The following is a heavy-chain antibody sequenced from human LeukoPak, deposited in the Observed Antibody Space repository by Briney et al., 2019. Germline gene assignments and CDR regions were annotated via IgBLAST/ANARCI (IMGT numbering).Heavy chain of an antibody. CDR3: VLGSGSGSYGGVDY. CDR1: GFTFSSYG. D-gene: IGHD3-10*01. V-gene: IGHV3-30*03. Sequence: GGSLRLSCAASGFTFSSYGMHWVRQAPGKGLEWVAVISYDGSNKYYADSVKGRLTISRDNSKNTLYLQMNSLRAEDTAVYYCVLGSGSGSYGGVDYWGQGTLVTVSS. CDR2: ISYDGSNK. J-gene: IGHJ4*02.